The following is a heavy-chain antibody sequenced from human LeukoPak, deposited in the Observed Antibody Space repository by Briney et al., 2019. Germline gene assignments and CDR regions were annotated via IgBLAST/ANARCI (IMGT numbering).Heavy chain of an antibody. J-gene: IGHJ4*02. V-gene: IGHV3-21*01. CDR3: ARDPGLWTAIGKYYFDY. CDR2: ISSSSSYI. D-gene: IGHD2-21*02. CDR1: GFTFSSYS. Sequence: GGSLRLSCAASGFTFSSYSMNWVRQAPGKGLEWVSSISSSSSYIYYADSVKGRFTISRDNAKNSLYLQMNSLRAEDTAVYYCARDPGLWTAIGKYYFDYWGQGTLVTVSS.